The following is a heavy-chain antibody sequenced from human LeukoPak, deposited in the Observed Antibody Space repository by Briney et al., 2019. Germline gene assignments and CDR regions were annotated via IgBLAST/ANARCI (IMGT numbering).Heavy chain of an antibody. CDR1: GFTFSDYG. CDR2: ISYDGSNK. J-gene: IGHJ4*02. Sequence: GRSLRLSCAASGFTFSDYGMHWVRQAPGKGLEWVAVISYDGSNKYYADSVKGRFTISRDNSKNTLYLQMNSLRAEDTAVYYCAKTGSSRFDYWGQGTLVTVSS. CDR3: AKTGSSRFDY. V-gene: IGHV3-30*18. D-gene: IGHD1-26*01.